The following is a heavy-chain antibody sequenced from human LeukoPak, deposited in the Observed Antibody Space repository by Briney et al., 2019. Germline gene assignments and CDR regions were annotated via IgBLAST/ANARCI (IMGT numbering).Heavy chain of an antibody. J-gene: IGHJ3*02. V-gene: IGHV4-59*01. CDR1: GGSISSYY. Sequence: SETLSLTCTVSGGSISSYYWSWIRQPPGKGLERIGYIYYSGSTNYNPSLKSRVTISVDTSKNQFSLKLSSVTAADTAVYYCARDVAVNAFDIWGQGTMVTVSS. D-gene: IGHD6-19*01. CDR2: IYYSGST. CDR3: ARDVAVNAFDI.